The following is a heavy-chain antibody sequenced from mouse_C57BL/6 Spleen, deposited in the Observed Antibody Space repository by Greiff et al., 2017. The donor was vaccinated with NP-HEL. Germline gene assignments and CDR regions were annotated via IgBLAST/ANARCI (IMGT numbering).Heavy chain of an antibody. CDR3: ARKLGRDYAMDY. J-gene: IGHJ4*01. Sequence: VQLQQSGAELVKPGASVKMSCKASGYTFTSYWITWVKQRPGQGLEWIGDIYPGSGSTNYNEKFKSKATLTVDTSSSTAYMQLSSLTSEDSAVYYCARKLGRDYAMDYWGQGTSVTVSS. CDR1: GYTFTSYW. CDR2: IYPGSGST. D-gene: IGHD4-1*01. V-gene: IGHV1-55*01.